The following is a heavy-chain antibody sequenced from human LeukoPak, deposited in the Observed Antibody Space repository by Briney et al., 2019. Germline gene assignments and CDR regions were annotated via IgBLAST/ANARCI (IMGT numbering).Heavy chain of an antibody. Sequence: PGGSLRLSCAASGFTFSSYAMSWVRQAPGKGLEWVSAISGSGGSTYYADSVKGRFTISRDNSKNTLYLQMNSLRAEDTAVYYCARDEVSVVPALPYYYGMDVWGQGTTITVSS. CDR2: ISGSGGST. CDR1: GFTFSSYA. CDR3: ARDEVSVVPALPYYYGMDV. J-gene: IGHJ6*02. V-gene: IGHV3-23*01. D-gene: IGHD2-2*01.